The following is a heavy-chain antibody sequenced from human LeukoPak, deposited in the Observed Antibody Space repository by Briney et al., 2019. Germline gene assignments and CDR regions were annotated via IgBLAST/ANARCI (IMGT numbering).Heavy chain of an antibody. CDR2: INHSGST. V-gene: IGHV4-34*01. CDR1: GGSFSGYY. CDR3: ARGPEGAMGAWHYYYYYMDV. D-gene: IGHD1-26*01. Sequence: SETLSLTCAVYGGSFSGYYWSWIRQPPGKGLEWIGEINHSGSTNYNPSLKSRVTISVDTSKNQFSLKLSSVTAADTAVYYCARGPEGAMGAWHYYYYYMDVWGKGTTVTVSS. J-gene: IGHJ6*03.